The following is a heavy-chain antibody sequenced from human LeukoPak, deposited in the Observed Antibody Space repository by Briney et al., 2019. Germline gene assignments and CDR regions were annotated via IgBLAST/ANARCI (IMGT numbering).Heavy chain of an antibody. CDR2: IYSDDRT. CDR3: AREVMAKRRAFDI. J-gene: IGHJ3*02. Sequence: PGGSLRLSCAASGFTASSNYMSWVRQAPGQGLEWVSVIYSDDRTYYADSVKGRFTSSRHTSKKTLYLQMNSLRAEDTAVYYCAREVMAKRRAFDIWGQGTVVTVSS. CDR1: GFTASSNY. D-gene: IGHD2-8*01. V-gene: IGHV3-53*04.